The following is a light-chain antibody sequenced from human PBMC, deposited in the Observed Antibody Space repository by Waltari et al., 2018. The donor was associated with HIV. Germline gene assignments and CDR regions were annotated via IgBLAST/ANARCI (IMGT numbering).Light chain of an antibody. CDR2: QVP. Sequence: SYDLTQPLSVSVSPGETASLTCSGDALTDKYAYWYQPKPGQSPLLVFYQVPQRPSGIPGRFSGSSSGNTAALTISGTQPMDEADYFCQVWDRGTAVFGGGTKVTVL. J-gene: IGLJ2*01. CDR1: ALTDKY. V-gene: IGLV3-1*01. CDR3: QVWDRGTAV.